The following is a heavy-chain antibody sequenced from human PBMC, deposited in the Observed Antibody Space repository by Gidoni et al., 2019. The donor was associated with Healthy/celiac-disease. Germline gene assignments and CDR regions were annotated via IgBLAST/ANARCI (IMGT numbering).Heavy chain of an antibody. V-gene: IGHV3-9*01. CDR1: GFTFDDYA. Sequence: EVQLVESGGGLVQPGRSLRLSCAASGFTFDDYAMHWVRQAPGKGLGLVSGISWSSGSIGYADSVKGRFTISRDNAKNSLYLQMNSLRAEDTALYYCAKTLADPYYFDYWGQGTLVTVSS. D-gene: IGHD3-3*02. CDR2: ISWSSGSI. CDR3: AKTLADPYYFDY. J-gene: IGHJ4*02.